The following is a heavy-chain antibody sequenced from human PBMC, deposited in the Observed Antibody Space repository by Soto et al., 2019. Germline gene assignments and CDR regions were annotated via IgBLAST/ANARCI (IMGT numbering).Heavy chain of an antibody. CDR1: GGSISSYY. D-gene: IGHD1-1*01. Sequence: SETLSLTCTVSGGSISSYYWSWIRQPAGKGLEWIGRIHTSGSTNYNPSLMSRVTMSVDTSNNQFSLNLNSVTAADTAVYYCARGTTDSGKNWLDPWGQGTLVTVSS. V-gene: IGHV4-4*07. J-gene: IGHJ5*02. CDR2: IHTSGST. CDR3: ARGTTDSGKNWLDP.